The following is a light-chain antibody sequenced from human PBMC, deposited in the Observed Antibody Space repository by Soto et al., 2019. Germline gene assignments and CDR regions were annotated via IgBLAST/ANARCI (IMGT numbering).Light chain of an antibody. J-gene: IGKJ4*01. CDR1: QNVLHSSNNKNY. Sequence: DIVMTQSPDSVAVSLGKRATINCKSSQNVLHSSNNKNYLAWYQQKPGQSPKLLIYWASARESGVPDRFSGSGSGTDFTLTISSLQSEDVAVYYCQQYYAMPLTFGGGTKVEIK. V-gene: IGKV4-1*01. CDR2: WAS. CDR3: QQYYAMPLT.